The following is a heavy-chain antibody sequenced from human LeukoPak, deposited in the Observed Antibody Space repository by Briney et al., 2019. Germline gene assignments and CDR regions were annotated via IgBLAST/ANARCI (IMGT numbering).Heavy chain of an antibody. V-gene: IGHV4-59*01. CDR2: TYYGGGT. J-gene: IGHJ5*02. Sequence: SETLSLTCTVSGGSISHYYWSWIRQPPEKGLEWIGYTYYGGGTKFNPSLKSRVAISVDTSKKQFSLNLTSVTAADTAVYYCARGPSVTSIGGPWGQGTLVTVSA. CDR3: ARGPSVTSIGGP. CDR1: GGSISHYY. D-gene: IGHD4-17*01.